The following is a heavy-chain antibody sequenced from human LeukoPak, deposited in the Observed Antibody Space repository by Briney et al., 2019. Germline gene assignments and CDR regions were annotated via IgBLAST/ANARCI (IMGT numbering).Heavy chain of an antibody. CDR3: ARGGVRYYYDSSGYHFDY. V-gene: IGHV4-31*03. CDR2: IYYSGST. Sequence: SETLSLTCTVSGGSISSGGYYWSWIRQHPGKGLEWIGYIYYSGSTYYNPSLKSRVTMSVDTSKNQFSLKLSSVTAADTAVYYCARGGVRYYYDSSGYHFDYWGQGTLVTVSS. D-gene: IGHD3-22*01. CDR1: GGSISSGGYY. J-gene: IGHJ4*02.